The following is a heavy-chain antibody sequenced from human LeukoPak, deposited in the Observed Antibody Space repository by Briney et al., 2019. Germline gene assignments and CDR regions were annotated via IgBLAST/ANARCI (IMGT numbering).Heavy chain of an antibody. CDR1: GFPFSSYD. CDR3: SGNRDCNYRLANAFDI. J-gene: IGHJ3*02. D-gene: IGHD2/OR15-2a*01. CDR2: ILYGGSNK. V-gene: IGHV3-30-3*01. Sequence: PGRSLRLSCAASGFPFSSYDMHGVRHATGEGLEWVADILYGGSNKYYTHSVERRFTISRQYYKNTLYLQMNTAGAEDTDVYYCSGNRDCNYRLANAFDIWGQGTMVTVSS.